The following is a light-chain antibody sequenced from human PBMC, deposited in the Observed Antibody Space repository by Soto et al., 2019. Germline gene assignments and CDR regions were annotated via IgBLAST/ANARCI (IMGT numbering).Light chain of an antibody. V-gene: IGLV2-14*01. CDR2: DVT. CDR1: SSDIGVYDF. Sequence: QSALTQPASMSGSPGQSITISCTGTSSDIGVYDFVSWYQQHPGRAPKLLIYDVTNRPSGISDRFSGSKSGNTASLTISGLQPEDEADYYCSSYTTSTTRVFGGGTKLTVL. CDR3: SSYTTSTTRV. J-gene: IGLJ3*02.